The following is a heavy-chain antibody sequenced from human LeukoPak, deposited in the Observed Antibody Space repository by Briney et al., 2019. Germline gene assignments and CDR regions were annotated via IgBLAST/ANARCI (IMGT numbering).Heavy chain of an antibody. D-gene: IGHD6-13*01. CDR2: ISWNSGSI. J-gene: IGHJ3*02. CDR3: AKSGIAAVRLDI. V-gene: IGHV3-9*01. CDR1: GFTFDDYA. Sequence: PGRSLRLSFAASGFTFDDYAMHWVRQAPGRGLEWVSGISWNSGSIGYADSVKGRFTISRDNAKNSLYLQMNSLRAEDTALYYCAKSGIAAVRLDIWGQGTMVTVSS.